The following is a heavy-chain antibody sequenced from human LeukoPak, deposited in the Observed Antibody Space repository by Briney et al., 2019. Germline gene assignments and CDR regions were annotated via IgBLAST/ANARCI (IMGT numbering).Heavy chain of an antibody. Sequence: PSETPSLTCAVYGGSFSAFHWNWIRQSPAKGLEWLGEMKQSGTPRYNPSLQSRVTISVDKSKNQFSLNVRSVTAADTAVYYCASRPFLYGFRTYFDNWAQGTLVTVSS. CDR2: MKQSGTP. CDR1: GGSFSAFH. J-gene: IGHJ4*02. CDR3: ASRPFLYGFRTYFDN. V-gene: IGHV4-34*01. D-gene: IGHD3-10*01.